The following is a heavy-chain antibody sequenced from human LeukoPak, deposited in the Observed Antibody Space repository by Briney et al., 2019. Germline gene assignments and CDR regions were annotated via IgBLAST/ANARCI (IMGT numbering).Heavy chain of an antibody. CDR2: ISWNSGII. Sequence: GGSLRLSCAASGFSFDDCAMFWVRQAPGKGLEWVSGISWNSGIIEYADSVKGRFTVSRDNAKNTLYLQVNNLRAEDTAVYYCARGPNSNWSGLDFWGQGTLLTVSS. V-gene: IGHV3-9*01. J-gene: IGHJ4*02. CDR1: GFSFDDCA. CDR3: ARGPNSNWSGLDF. D-gene: IGHD6-6*01.